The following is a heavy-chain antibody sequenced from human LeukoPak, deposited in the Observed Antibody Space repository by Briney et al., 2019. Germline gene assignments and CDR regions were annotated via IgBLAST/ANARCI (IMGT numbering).Heavy chain of an antibody. CDR3: VRGNIGPEQWFDP. CDR2: ISWNSGST. D-gene: IGHD1-14*01. V-gene: IGHV3-9*01. CDR1: GFTFDDYA. J-gene: IGHJ5*02. Sequence: GGSLRLSCAASGFTFDDYAMHWVRQVPGRGLEWVSGISWNSGSTGYAGSVKGRFTMSRDNTKNSLYLQMNSLTPDDTALYYCVRGNIGPEQWFDPWGQGTLVTVSS.